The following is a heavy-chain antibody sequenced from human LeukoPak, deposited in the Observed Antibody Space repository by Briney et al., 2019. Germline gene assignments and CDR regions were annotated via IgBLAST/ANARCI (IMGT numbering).Heavy chain of an antibody. CDR3: ARVRWGGLYYFDY. Sequence: GGSLRLSCAASGFTFSDYWMHCVCQASGKGLVGVSCIISDGSITSYSDSVKGRFTIARDNAKNTLYLQMNSLRAEDTAVYYCARVRWGGLYYFDYWGQGTLVTVSS. CDR1: GFTFSDYW. J-gene: IGHJ4*02. CDR2: IISDGSIT. V-gene: IGHV3-74*01. D-gene: IGHD3-16*01.